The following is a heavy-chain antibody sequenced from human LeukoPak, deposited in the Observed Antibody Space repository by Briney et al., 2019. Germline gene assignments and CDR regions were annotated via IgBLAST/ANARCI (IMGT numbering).Heavy chain of an antibody. CDR3: AKDLGTMIVVVTLYY. CDR1: GFTFSGYA. CDR2: ISGSGGST. J-gene: IGHJ4*02. V-gene: IGHV3-23*01. D-gene: IGHD3-22*01. Sequence: GWSLRLSCAASGFTFSGYAMSWVRQAPGKGLEWVSAISGSGGSTYYADSVKGRFTISRDNSKDTLYLQMNSLRAEDTAVYYCAKDLGTMIVVVTLYYWGQGTLVTVSS.